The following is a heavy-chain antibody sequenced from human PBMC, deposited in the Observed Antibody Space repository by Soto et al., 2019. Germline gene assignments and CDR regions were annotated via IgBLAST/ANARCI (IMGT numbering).Heavy chain of an antibody. D-gene: IGHD2-15*01. J-gene: IGHJ5*02. CDR1: GGSISSGGYY. CDR3: ARDKRGYCSGGSCYSFDP. CDR2: IYYSGST. V-gene: IGHV4-31*03. Sequence: SETLSLTCTVSGGSISSGGYYWSWIRQHPGKGLEWIGYIYYSGSTYYNPSLKSRVTISVDTSKNQFSLKLSSVTAADTAVYYCARDKRGYCSGGSCYSFDPWGQGTLVTVSS.